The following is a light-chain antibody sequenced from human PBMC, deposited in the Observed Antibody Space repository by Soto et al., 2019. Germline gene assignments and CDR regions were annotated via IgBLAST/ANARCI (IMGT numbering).Light chain of an antibody. CDR1: QSISSW. J-gene: IGKJ1*01. CDR2: KAS. V-gene: IGKV1-5*03. Sequence: DIQMTQSPSTLSASVGDRVTITCRASQSISSWLAWYQQKPGKAPKLLIYKASSLESGVPSRFSGSGSGTEFTLTISRLQPDDLETYYCQQYNSFPTFGQGTKVEIK. CDR3: QQYNSFPT.